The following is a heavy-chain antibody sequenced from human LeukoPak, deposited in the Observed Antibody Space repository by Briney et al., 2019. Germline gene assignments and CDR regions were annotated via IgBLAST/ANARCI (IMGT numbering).Heavy chain of an antibody. CDR3: ARVPSVEMATINPFDY. CDR2: ISGSGGST. CDR1: GFTFSSYA. J-gene: IGHJ4*02. Sequence: GGSLRLXCAASGFTFSSYAMSWVRQAPGKGLEWVSSISGSGGSTYYSDSVKGRFTISRDNAKNSLYLQMNSLRAEDTAVYYCARVPSVEMATINPFDYWGQGTLVTVSS. V-gene: IGHV3-23*01. D-gene: IGHD5-24*01.